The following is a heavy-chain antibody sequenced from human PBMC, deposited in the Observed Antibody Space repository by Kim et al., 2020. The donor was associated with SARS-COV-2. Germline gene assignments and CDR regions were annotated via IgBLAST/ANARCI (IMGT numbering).Heavy chain of an antibody. Sequence: NKYYENAVKGRFTISRDKSKKRLDLQMNSLRAEDTAVYSGERSTVVTPVDYWGQGTLVTVSS. V-gene: IGHV3-33*01. CDR3: ERSTVVTPVDY. D-gene: IGHD2-15*01. CDR2: NK. J-gene: IGHJ4*02.